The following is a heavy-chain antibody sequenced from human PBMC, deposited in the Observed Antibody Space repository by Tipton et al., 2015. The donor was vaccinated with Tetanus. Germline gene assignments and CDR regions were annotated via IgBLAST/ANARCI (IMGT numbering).Heavy chain of an antibody. CDR1: GSSMRSYY. CDR3: ARVKVSVYGTQVDYFLDS. V-gene: IGHV4-59*01. D-gene: IGHD2/OR15-2a*01. CDR2: ITYSART. Sequence: TLSLTCSVSGSSMRSYYWSWIRQTPGKRLEWIGYITYSARTKYNPSLTSRVTLSLEASKNEFSLRLSSVTAADTAVYHCARVKVSVYGTQVDYFLDSWGQGTLVTVSS. J-gene: IGHJ4*02.